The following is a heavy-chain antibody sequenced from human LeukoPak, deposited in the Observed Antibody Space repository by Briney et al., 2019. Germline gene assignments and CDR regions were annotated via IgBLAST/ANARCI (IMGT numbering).Heavy chain of an antibody. J-gene: IGHJ3*02. Sequence: SETLSHTCAVDGGSFSGCYWSWMRQPLGGEVEWIGETNHSVSTNYNPSLKSRVNVSVDTAKTQFSLNLSSMTAAATAVSYCARGRGLMGKAFEIWGQGTMVTASS. CDR1: GGSFSGCY. CDR3: ARGRGLMGKAFEI. D-gene: IGHD2-8*01. V-gene: IGHV4-34*01. CDR2: TNHSVST.